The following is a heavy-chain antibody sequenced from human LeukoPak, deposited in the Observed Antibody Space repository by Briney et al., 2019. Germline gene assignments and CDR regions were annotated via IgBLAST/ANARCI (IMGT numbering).Heavy chain of an antibody. D-gene: IGHD3-22*01. CDR2: IYYSGSS. V-gene: IGHV4-59*12. Sequence: SETLSLTCTVSGGSISSYYWSWIRQPPGKGLEWIGYIYYSGSSKYNPSLKSRVTMSVDTSKSQFSLKLSSVTAADTAVYYCARAPHSYYYDSSGSPPFYYYYGMDVWGQGTTVTVSS. J-gene: IGHJ6*02. CDR3: ARAPHSYYYDSSGSPPFYYYYGMDV. CDR1: GGSISSYY.